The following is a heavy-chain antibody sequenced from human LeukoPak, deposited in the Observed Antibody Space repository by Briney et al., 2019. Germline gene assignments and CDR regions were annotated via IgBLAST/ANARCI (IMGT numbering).Heavy chain of an antibody. CDR2: ISGGGGSI. CDR1: GFTFSSYA. J-gene: IGHJ4*02. CDR3: AKASYGWGTYRD. Sequence: GGSLRLSCAAPGFTFSSYAMSWVRQAPGKGLEWVSAISGGGGSIYYADSVKGRFTISRDNSKNTLYLQMNSLRAEDTAVYYCAKASYGWGTYRDWGQGTLVTVSS. V-gene: IGHV3-23*01. D-gene: IGHD3-10*01.